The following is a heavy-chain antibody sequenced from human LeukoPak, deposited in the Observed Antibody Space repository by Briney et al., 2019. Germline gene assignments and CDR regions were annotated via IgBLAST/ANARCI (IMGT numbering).Heavy chain of an antibody. CDR1: GGSISTYY. J-gene: IGHJ6*03. CDR3: ARSPDDYYYMDV. Sequence: PSETLSLTCTVSGGSISTYYWSWIRQPPRGGREWIGDIYYRGSTNYNPSLKSRVTISVDTSKNQFSLKVSSVTAADTAAYYCARSPDDYYYMDVWGKGTTVTVSS. V-gene: IGHV4-59*12. D-gene: IGHD1-14*01. CDR2: IYYRGST.